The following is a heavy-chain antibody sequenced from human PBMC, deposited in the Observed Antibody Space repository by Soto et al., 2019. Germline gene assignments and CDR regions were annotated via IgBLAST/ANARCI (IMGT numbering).Heavy chain of an antibody. Sequence: PGGSLRLSCAASGFTFSSYAMSWVRQAPGKGLEWVSAISGSGGSTYYADSVKGRFTISRDNSKNTLYLQMNSLRAEDTAVYYCAKRVRFLEWLLIGYFDYWGQGSLVTVSS. D-gene: IGHD3-3*01. V-gene: IGHV3-23*01. J-gene: IGHJ4*02. CDR3: AKRVRFLEWLLIGYFDY. CDR1: GFTFSSYA. CDR2: ISGSGGST.